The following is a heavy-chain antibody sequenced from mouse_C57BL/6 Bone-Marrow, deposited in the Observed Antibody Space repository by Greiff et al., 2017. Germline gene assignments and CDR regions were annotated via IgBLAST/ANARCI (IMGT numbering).Heavy chain of an antibody. D-gene: IGHD1-1*01. J-gene: IGHJ2*01. CDR1: GFNIKDYY. CDR2: SDPEDGET. CDR3: TRSLIYYGTNY. V-gene: IGHV14-2*01. Sequence: VQLQQSGAELVKPGASVKLSCTASGFNIKDYYIHWVKQRTEQGLEWIGRSDPEDGETKYAPKFQDKATITADTSANTAYLRLSSLTSEDTAVYYCTRSLIYYGTNYWGQGTTLTVSS.